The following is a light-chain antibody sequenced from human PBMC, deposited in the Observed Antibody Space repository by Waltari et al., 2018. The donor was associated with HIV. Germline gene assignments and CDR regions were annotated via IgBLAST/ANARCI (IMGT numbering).Light chain of an antibody. CDR1: CSDVGAYEY. CDR3: SSFAGTNNLV. J-gene: IGLJ2*01. CDR2: ELS. Sequence: QSALNQPPSASGSPGQSVTIACTGTCSDVGAYEYVSWYQQHPGKAHKLMIYELSKRPSGVPDRFSGSKSGNTASLTVSGLQAEDEAAYYCSSFAGTNNLVFGGGTKLTVL. V-gene: IGLV2-8*01.